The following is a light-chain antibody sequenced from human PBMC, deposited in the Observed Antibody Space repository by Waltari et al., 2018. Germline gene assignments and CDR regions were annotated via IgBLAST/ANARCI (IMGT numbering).Light chain of an antibody. V-gene: IGLV1-44*01. CDR1: NSNIGSNA. CDR3: SSWDDTLNGLL. CDR2: STN. Sequence: QSVLTQPPSASATPGQRVTISCSGSNSNIGSNAVNWYQQFPGMHPKLLIYSTNQRPSGFPDRFSGSQSATSASLAISGLQSEDEADYYCSSWDDTLNGLLFGGGTKLTVL. J-gene: IGLJ3*02.